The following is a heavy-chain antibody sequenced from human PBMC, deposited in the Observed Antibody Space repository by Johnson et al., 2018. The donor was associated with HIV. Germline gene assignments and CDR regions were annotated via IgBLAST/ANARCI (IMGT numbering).Heavy chain of an antibody. D-gene: IGHD5-12*01. J-gene: IGHJ3*02. V-gene: IGHV3-30*18. CDR2: ISYDGSKV. CDR3: AKDPSYIVATAMTDAFDI. CDR1: GFTFSIYG. Sequence: QVQLVESGGGVVQPGRSLRLSCAASGFTFSIYGMHWVRQAPGKGMDWVAFISYDGSKVYYADSVKGRFTISRDNSKNTLYLQMNSLRAEDTAVYYCAKDPSYIVATAMTDAFDIWGQGTMVTVSS.